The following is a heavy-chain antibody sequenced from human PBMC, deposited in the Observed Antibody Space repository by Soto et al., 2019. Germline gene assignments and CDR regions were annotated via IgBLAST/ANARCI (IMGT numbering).Heavy chain of an antibody. CDR3: AITKREAIAAAVTDRYGMDV. CDR1: GYTFISYG. CDR2: ISAYNGNT. V-gene: IGHV1-18*01. Sequence: QVQLVQSGAEVKKPGASVKVSCKASGYTFISYGISWVRQAPGQGLEWMGWISAYNGNTNYAQKFQGRVTMSTDTSTSTAYMELRSLRSDDTAVYYCAITKREAIAAAVTDRYGMDVWGQGTTVTVSS. J-gene: IGHJ6*02. D-gene: IGHD6-13*01.